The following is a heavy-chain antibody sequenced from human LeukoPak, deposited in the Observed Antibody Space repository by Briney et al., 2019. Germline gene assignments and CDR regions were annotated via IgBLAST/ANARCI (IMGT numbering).Heavy chain of an antibody. D-gene: IGHD6-19*01. J-gene: IGHJ4*02. Sequence: NPSETLSLTCTVSGGSISSSSYYWGWIRQPPGKGLEWIGSIYYSGSTNYNPSLKSRVTISVDTSKNQCSLNLSSVTEADTAVYYCARAPVTGSGIYWGQGTLVTVSS. CDR2: IYYSGST. CDR1: GGSISSSSYY. CDR3: ARAPVTGSGIY. V-gene: IGHV4-39*07.